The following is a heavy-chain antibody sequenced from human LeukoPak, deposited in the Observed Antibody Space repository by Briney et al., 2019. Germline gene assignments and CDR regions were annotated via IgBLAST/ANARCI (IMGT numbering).Heavy chain of an antibody. D-gene: IGHD6-19*01. CDR1: GFTFSSYS. Sequence: PGGSLRLSCAASGFTFSSYSMNWLRQAPGKGLEGVSCISSSSSYIYYADSLKGRFTVSRDNAKNSLYLQMNSLRAEDTAVYYCARDKYNSGGDGDFDYWGQGTLVTVSS. CDR2: ISSSSSYI. V-gene: IGHV3-21*01. CDR3: ARDKYNSGGDGDFDY. J-gene: IGHJ4*02.